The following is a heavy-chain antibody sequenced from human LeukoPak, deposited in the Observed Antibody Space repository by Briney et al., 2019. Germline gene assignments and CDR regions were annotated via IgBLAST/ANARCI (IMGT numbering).Heavy chain of an antibody. Sequence: SETLSLTCAVYGGSFSGYYWSWIRQPPGKGLEWIGEINHSGSTNYNPSLKSRVTISVDTSKNQFSLKLSSVTAADTAVYYCARGRAAGEFDYWGQGTLVTVS. CDR1: GGSFSGYY. CDR3: ARGRAAGEFDY. D-gene: IGHD6-19*01. J-gene: IGHJ4*02. CDR2: INHSGST. V-gene: IGHV4-34*01.